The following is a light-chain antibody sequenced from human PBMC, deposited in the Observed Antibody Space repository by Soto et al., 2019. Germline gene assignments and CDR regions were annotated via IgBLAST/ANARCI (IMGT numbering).Light chain of an antibody. CDR3: HQYADSPHT. CDR2: GAS. Sequence: EIVLTQSPGTLSLSPGEGATLSCRASQSVRSGALAWYQQKPGQAPRLLIYGASSRATDIPDRFSGSGSGTHFTLTISRLEPEDFAVYYCHQYADSPHTCGQGTKLEIK. V-gene: IGKV3-20*01. J-gene: IGKJ2*01. CDR1: QSVRSGA.